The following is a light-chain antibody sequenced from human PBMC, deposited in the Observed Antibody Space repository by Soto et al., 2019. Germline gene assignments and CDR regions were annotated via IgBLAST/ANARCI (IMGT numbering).Light chain of an antibody. CDR2: GTS. V-gene: IGKV3-15*01. CDR3: QQYNEWPLT. CDR1: QSVSGN. J-gene: IGKJ4*01. Sequence: EIMMTQSPATLSVSPGERATLSCRASQSVSGNLAWYQQKPGQAPSLLIYGTSTRATGFPARFSGSASGTDFTLTISSLQSEDFAVYYCQQYNEWPLTFGGGTKVDIK.